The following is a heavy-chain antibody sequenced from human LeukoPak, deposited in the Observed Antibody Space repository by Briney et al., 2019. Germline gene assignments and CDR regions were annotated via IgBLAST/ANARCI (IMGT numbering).Heavy chain of an antibody. J-gene: IGHJ4*02. D-gene: IGHD2-15*01. CDR2: IIPIVGTA. V-gene: IGHV1-69*01. Sequence: RASVKVSCKASGGTFSSYAISWVRQAPGQGLEWMGGIIPIVGTANYAQKFQGRVTTTADESTSTAYMELSSLRSEDTAVYYCARGDSGYCSGGSCYSGDYWGQGTLVTVSS. CDR1: GGTFSSYA. CDR3: ARGDSGYCSGGSCYSGDY.